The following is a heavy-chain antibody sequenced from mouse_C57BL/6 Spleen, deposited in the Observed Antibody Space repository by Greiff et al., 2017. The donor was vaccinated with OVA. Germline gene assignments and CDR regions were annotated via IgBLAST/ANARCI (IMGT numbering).Heavy chain of an antibody. Sequence: VQLQQSGAELVKPGASVKLSCKASGYTFTEYTIHWVTQRSGQGLEWIGWFYPGSGSIKYNEKFKDKATLTADKSSSTVYMELSRLTSEDAAVYVCARHELGDGGIAYWGQGTLVTVSA. J-gene: IGHJ3*01. CDR1: GYTFTEYT. CDR3: ARHELGDGGIAY. D-gene: IGHD3-3*01. V-gene: IGHV1-62-2*01. CDR2: FYPGSGSI.